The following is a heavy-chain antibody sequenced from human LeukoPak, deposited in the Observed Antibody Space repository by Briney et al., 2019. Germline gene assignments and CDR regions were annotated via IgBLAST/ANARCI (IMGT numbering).Heavy chain of an antibody. CDR3: ARVEPTTVTKGDAFDI. CDR2: INPSGGST. Sequence: GASVKASCRASGYTFTSYYMHWVRQAPGQGLEWMGIINPSGGSTSYAQKFQGRVTMTRDTSTSTVYMELSSLRSEDTAVYYCARVEPTTVTKGDAFDIWGQGTMVTVSS. D-gene: IGHD4-17*01. CDR1: GYTFTSYY. J-gene: IGHJ3*02. V-gene: IGHV1-46*01.